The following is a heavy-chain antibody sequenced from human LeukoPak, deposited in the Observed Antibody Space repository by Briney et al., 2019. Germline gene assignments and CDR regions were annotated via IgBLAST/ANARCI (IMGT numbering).Heavy chain of an antibody. Sequence: GGSLRLSCAASGFTFSNYGMHWIRQAPGKGLEWVSYISPGGDATYFADSVKGRFTISRDNAKNSLCPQMNSLTAEDAAVYYCAGGLDIAVAGPGGYFDYWGQGTLVTVSS. V-gene: IGHV3-11*01. CDR1: GFTFSNYG. J-gene: IGHJ4*02. D-gene: IGHD6-19*01. CDR2: ISPGGDAT. CDR3: AGGLDIAVAGPGGYFDY.